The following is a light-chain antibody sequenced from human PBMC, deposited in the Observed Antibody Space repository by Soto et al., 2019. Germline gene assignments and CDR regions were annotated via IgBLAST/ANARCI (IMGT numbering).Light chain of an antibody. Sequence: QSVLPQPPSASGTPGQRGTISCSGSRSNIGSEYVYWYQQVPGAAPKLLIYRDNQRPSGVPDRFSGSKSVTSASLAISGLRSEDEADYYCAAWDDSLSGHVVVGGGTELTVL. CDR2: RDN. V-gene: IGLV1-47*01. CDR3: AAWDDSLSGHVV. J-gene: IGLJ2*01. CDR1: RSNIGSEY.